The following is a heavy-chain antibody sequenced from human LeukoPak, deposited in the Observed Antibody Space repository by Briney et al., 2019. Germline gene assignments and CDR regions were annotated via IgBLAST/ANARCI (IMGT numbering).Heavy chain of an antibody. J-gene: IGHJ3*02. D-gene: IGHD3-16*02. V-gene: IGHV3-64*01. CDR1: GFTFSSYA. CDR3: ARAARMITFGGVIVPDAFGI. Sequence: GGSLRLSCAASGFTFSSYAMHWVRQAPGKGLEYVSAISSNGGSTYYANSVKGRFTISRDNSKNTLYLQMGSLRAEDMAVYYCARAARMITFGGVIVPDAFGIWGQGTMVTVSS. CDR2: ISSNGGST.